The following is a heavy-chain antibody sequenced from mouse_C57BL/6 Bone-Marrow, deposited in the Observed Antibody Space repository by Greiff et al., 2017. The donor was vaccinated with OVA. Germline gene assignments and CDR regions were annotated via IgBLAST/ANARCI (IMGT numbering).Heavy chain of an antibody. CDR2: IWSGGST. V-gene: IGHV2-2*01. Sequence: QVQLKESGPGLVQPSQSLSISCTVSGFSLTSYGVHWVRQSPGRGLEWLGVIWSGGSTDYNAAFISRLSISKDNSKCQVFFKMNSLQADDTAIYYCARGEAWFAYWGQGTLVTVSA. CDR3: ARGEAWFAY. J-gene: IGHJ3*01. CDR1: GFSLTSYG.